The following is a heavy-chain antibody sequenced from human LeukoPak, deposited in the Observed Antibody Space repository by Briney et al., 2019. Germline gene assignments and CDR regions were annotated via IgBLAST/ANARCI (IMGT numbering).Heavy chain of an antibody. CDR3: AREGGPYRPLDY. V-gene: IGHV4-39*07. J-gene: IGHJ4*02. CDR1: GGSISRGGYY. D-gene: IGHD3-16*01. Sequence: SETLTLTCTVSGGSISRGGYYWSWIRQPPGKGLEWIGEVNLQGSTNYNPSLMGRVAISVDTSENHVSLQLTSVTAADTAVYYCAREGGPYRPLDYSGQGTLVTVS. CDR2: VNLQGST.